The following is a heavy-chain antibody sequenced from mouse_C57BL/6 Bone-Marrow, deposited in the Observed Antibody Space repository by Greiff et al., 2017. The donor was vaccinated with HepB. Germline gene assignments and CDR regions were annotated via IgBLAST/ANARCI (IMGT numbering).Heavy chain of an antibody. V-gene: IGHV14-4*01. Sequence: VQLQQSGAELVRPGASVKLSCTASGFNIKDDHMHWVKQRPEQGLEWIGWIDPENGDTEYASKFQGKATITADTSSNTAYLQLSSLTSEDTAVYYCTTGSADYWGQGTTLTVSS. CDR1: GFNIKDDH. CDR2: IDPENGDT. J-gene: IGHJ2*01. D-gene: IGHD3-2*02. CDR3: TTGSADY.